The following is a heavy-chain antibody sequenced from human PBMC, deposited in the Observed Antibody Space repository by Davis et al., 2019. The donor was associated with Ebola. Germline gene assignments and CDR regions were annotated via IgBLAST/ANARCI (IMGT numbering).Heavy chain of an antibody. V-gene: IGHV3-30*18. CDR2: ISYDGSDK. CDR3: AKGVGTGGYYYYYGMDV. Sequence: GGSLRLSCAASGFMFSSYVMSWVRQAPGKGLEWVAVISYDGSDKYYGDSVKGRFTISRDNSKNTLYLEMNGLRAEDTAVYYCAKGVGTGGYYYYYGMDVWGKGTTVTVSS. J-gene: IGHJ6*04. CDR1: GFMFSSYV. D-gene: IGHD5-12*01.